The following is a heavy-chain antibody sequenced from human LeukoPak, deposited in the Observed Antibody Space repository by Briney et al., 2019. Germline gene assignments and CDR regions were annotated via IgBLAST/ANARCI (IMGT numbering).Heavy chain of an antibody. Sequence: ASVKVSCKASGYTFTGYYMHWVRQAPGQGLEWMGWINPNSGGTNYAQKFQGSVTMTRDTSISTAYMELSRLRSDDTAVYYCARVWYQLTNWFDPWGQGTLVTVSS. J-gene: IGHJ5*02. CDR1: GYTFTGYY. V-gene: IGHV1-2*02. D-gene: IGHD2-2*01. CDR2: INPNSGGT. CDR3: ARVWYQLTNWFDP.